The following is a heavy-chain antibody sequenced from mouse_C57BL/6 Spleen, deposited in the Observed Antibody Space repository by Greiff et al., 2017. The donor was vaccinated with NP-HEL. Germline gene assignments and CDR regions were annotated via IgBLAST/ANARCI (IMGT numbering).Heavy chain of an antibody. CDR2: IYPGGGYT. Sequence: QVQLKQSGAELVRPGTSVKMSCKASGYTFTNYWIGWAKQRPGHGLEWIGDIYPGGGYTNYNEKFKGKATLTADKSSSTAYMQFSSLTSEDAAIYYCARTRDYFDYWGQGTTLTVSS. J-gene: IGHJ2*01. CDR1: GYTFTNYW. V-gene: IGHV1-63*01. CDR3: ARTRDYFDY.